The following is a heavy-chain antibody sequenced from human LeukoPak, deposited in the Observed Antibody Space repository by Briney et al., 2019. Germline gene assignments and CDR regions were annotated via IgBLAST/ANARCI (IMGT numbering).Heavy chain of an antibody. J-gene: IGHJ5*02. V-gene: IGHV4-39*07. CDR2: IYYSGST. CDR1: GGSISSTSYY. Sequence: SETLSLTCVVSGGSISSTSYYWGWIRQPPGKGLEWIGSIYYSGSTYYSPSLKSRVTISVDTSKNQFSLKLSSVTAADTAVYYCARDGVVAINWFDPWGQGTLVTVSS. CDR3: ARDGVVAINWFDP. D-gene: IGHD3-22*01.